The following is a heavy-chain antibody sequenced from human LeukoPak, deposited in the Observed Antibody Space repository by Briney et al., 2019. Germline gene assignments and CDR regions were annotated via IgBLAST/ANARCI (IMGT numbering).Heavy chain of an antibody. V-gene: IGHV4-39*01. J-gene: IGHJ4*02. CDR1: GGSISSSSYY. CDR3: ARGLAYYYDSSGYVIDY. CDR2: IYYSGST. Sequence: SETLSLTCTVFGGSISSSSYYWGWIRQPPGKGLEWIGSIYYSGSTYYNPSLKSRVTISVDTSKNQFSLKLSSVTAADTAVYYCARGLAYYYDSSGYVIDYWGQGTLVTVSS. D-gene: IGHD3-22*01.